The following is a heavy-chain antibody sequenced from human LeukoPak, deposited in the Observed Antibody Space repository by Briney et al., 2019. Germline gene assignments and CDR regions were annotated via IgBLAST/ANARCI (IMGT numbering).Heavy chain of an antibody. D-gene: IGHD4-23*01. Sequence: PSETLSLTCTVSGGSISSSSYYWGWIRQPPGKGLEWIGSIYYSGSTYYNPSLKSRVTISVDTSKNQFSLKLSSVTAADTAVYYCARGHGGNSGYWGQGTLVTVSS. CDR2: IYYSGST. J-gene: IGHJ4*02. CDR3: ARGHGGNSGY. CDR1: GGSISSSSYY. V-gene: IGHV4-39*07.